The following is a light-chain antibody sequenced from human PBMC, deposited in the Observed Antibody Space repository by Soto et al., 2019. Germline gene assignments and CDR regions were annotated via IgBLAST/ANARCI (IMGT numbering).Light chain of an antibody. Sequence: EIVLTQSPAALSVSPGERATLSCRASEGVRSNLAWFQQKPGQAPRLLIFGASTRATGIPTRFTGSGSGTEFTLTIGSLQSEDLAVYYCQQYYNWPAYTFGQGTKVDIK. CDR3: QQYYNWPAYT. V-gene: IGKV3-15*01. J-gene: IGKJ2*01. CDR1: EGVRSN. CDR2: GAS.